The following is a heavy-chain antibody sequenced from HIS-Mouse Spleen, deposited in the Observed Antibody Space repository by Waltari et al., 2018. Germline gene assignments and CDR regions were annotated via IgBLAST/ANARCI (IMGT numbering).Heavy chain of an antibody. J-gene: IGHJ4*02. CDR3: AKGGLMVYAIGDY. D-gene: IGHD2-8*01. CDR2: IWYDGRNK. CDR1: GFTFSSYG. V-gene: IGHV3-33*06. Sequence: QVQLVESGGGVVQPGRSLRLSCAASGFTFSSYGMHWVRQAPGKGLEWVEVIWYDGRNKYYADSVKGRFTISRDNSKNTLYLQMNSLRAEDTAVYYCAKGGLMVYAIGDYWGQGTLVTVSS.